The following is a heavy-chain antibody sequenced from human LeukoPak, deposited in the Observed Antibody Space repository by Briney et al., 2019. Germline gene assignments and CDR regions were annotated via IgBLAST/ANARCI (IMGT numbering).Heavy chain of an antibody. CDR3: ARDDMLERPSFDP. J-gene: IGHJ3*01. V-gene: IGHV3-11*01. Sequence: GGSLRLSCAASGFPFSDYDMSWIRQAPGKGLEWISYITTSDTTIYYADSVKGRFTITRDNARNSLYLQMNSLRSEDTAVYYCARDDMLERPSFDPWGQGTMVTVSS. CDR2: ITTSDTTI. D-gene: IGHD1-1*01. CDR1: GFPFSDYD.